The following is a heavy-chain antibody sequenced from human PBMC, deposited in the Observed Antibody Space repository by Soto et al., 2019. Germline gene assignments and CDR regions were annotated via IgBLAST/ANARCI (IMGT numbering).Heavy chain of an antibody. CDR1: GYTFTSYY. CDR3: ASSCGWTYYFVY. Sequence: GASVKVSCKASGYTFTSYYMHWVRQAPGQGLEWMGIINPSGGSTSYAQKFQGRVTMTRDASTSTVYMELSSLRSEDTAVYYCASSCGWTYYFVYWGQGTLVTVPS. J-gene: IGHJ4*02. D-gene: IGHD6-19*01. CDR2: INPSGGST. V-gene: IGHV1-46*03.